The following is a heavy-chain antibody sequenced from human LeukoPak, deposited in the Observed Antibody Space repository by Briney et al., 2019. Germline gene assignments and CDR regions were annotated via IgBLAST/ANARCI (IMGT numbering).Heavy chain of an antibody. CDR2: ISSSSSNI. J-gene: IGHJ4*02. CDR1: GFILSSYG. V-gene: IGHV3-48*01. D-gene: IGHD5-24*01. CDR3: ARDAVMGTPPFYFDY. Sequence: GGSLRLSCTASGFILSSYGMNWVRQAPGKGLEWVSYISSSSSNIFYADSVKGRFTISRDNAKDSLFLQMNSLRAEDTALYYCARDAVMGTPPFYFDYWGQGALVTVSS.